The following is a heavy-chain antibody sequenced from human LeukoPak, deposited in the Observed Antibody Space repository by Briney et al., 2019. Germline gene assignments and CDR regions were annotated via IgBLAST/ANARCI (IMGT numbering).Heavy chain of an antibody. V-gene: IGHV4-34*03. Sequence: SETLSLTCAVYGGSFSGYYWSWIRQPPGKGLEWIGEVFHSGSTNYNPSLKSRVTISVDKSKSQFSLKLNSVIAADTAVYYCCHFPKYSSGWSDEDYWGQGTLVAVSS. D-gene: IGHD6-19*01. J-gene: IGHJ4*02. CDR3: CHFPKYSSGWSDEDY. CDR2: VFHSGST. CDR1: GGSFSGYY.